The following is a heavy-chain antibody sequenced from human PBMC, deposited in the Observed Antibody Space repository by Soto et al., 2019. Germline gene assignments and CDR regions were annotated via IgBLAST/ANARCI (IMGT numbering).Heavy chain of an antibody. CDR2: IGTAGDT. V-gene: IGHV3-13*04. CDR3: ARGLGGHSSWYGAYYYYGMDV. Sequence: PGGSLRLSCAASGFTFSSYDMHWVRQATGKGLEWVSAIGTAGDTYYPGSVKGRFTISRENAKNSLYLQMNSLRAGDTAVYYCARGLGGHSSWYGAYYYYGMDVWGQGTTVTVSS. D-gene: IGHD6-13*01. J-gene: IGHJ6*02. CDR1: GFTFSSYD.